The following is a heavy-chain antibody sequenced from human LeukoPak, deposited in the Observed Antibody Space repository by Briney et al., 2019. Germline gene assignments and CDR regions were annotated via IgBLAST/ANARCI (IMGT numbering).Heavy chain of an antibody. CDR1: GGTFSSYA. D-gene: IGHD3-16*01. Sequence: ASVKVSCKASGGTFSSYAISWVRQAPGQGLEWMGGIIPIFGTANYAQKFQGRVTMTRNTSISTAYMELRSLISEDTAVYYCARGWGSFSTWGQGTRVTVSS. V-gene: IGHV1-69*05. J-gene: IGHJ5*02. CDR3: ARGWGSFST. CDR2: IIPIFGTA.